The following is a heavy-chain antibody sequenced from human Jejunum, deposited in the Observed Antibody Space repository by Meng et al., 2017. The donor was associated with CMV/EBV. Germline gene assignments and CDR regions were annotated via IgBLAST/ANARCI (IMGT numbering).Heavy chain of an antibody. CDR2: NYYSEST. V-gene: IGHV4-59*08. J-gene: IGHJ4*02. CDR1: GRSTSTYY. CDR3: ARHQNGGTYPLDY. D-gene: IGHD3-16*02. Sequence: HLRWSGRALVQPYESLSLSCAVSGRSTSTYYWSWIRQPAGKGLEWIGNNYYSESTNYNPSLASRVTISVDSSKNQFSLKLSSVTAADTAVYYCARHQNGGTYPLDYWGQGTLVTVSS.